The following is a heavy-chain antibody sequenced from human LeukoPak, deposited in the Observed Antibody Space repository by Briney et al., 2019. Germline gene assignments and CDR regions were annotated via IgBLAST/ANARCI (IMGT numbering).Heavy chain of an antibody. CDR3: ARVYGGNSRHFDY. Sequence: GGSLRLSCAASGFTFSSYWMHWVRQVPGKGLVWVSRINSDGSIVMYADSVKGRFTISRDNAKNTLYLQMNSLRAEDTAVYYCARVYGGNSRHFDYWDQGTLVTVSS. D-gene: IGHD4-23*01. J-gene: IGHJ4*02. CDR1: GFTFSSYW. V-gene: IGHV3-74*03. CDR2: INSDGSIV.